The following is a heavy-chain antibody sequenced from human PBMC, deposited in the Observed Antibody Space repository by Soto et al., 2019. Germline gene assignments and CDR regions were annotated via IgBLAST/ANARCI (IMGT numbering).Heavy chain of an antibody. CDR3: ARDNGDSSGYYSSQH. V-gene: IGHV1-69*13. CDR2: IIPIFGTA. CDR1: GVTFSCYA. Sequence: SVQVSCRSSGVTFSCYANRLVRQAPGQGLEWMGGIIPIFGTANYAQKLQGRVTITADESTSTAYMELSSLRSEDTAVYYCARDNGDSSGYYSSQHWGQGTLVTVSS. D-gene: IGHD3-22*01. J-gene: IGHJ1*01.